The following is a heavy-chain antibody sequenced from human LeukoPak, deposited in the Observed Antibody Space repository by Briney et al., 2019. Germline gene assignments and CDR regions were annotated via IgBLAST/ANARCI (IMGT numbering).Heavy chain of an antibody. CDR3: ARDIERNSEYYYYYYMDV. CDR1: GGPISSYY. Sequence: SGTLSLTCTVSGGPISSYYWSWIRQPAGKGLEWIERIYTSGSTNYNPSLKSRVTMSADTSKNQFSLKLSSVTAADTAVYYCARDIERNSEYYYYYYMDVWGKGTTVTVSS. CDR2: IYTSGST. J-gene: IGHJ6*03. D-gene: IGHD4-23*01. V-gene: IGHV4-4*07.